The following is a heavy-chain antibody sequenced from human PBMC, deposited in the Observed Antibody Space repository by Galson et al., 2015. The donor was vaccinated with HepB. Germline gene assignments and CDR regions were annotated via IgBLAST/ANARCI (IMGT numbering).Heavy chain of an antibody. CDR2: IKGETDGGTT. CDR3: ATDPEDLMTTVLGVGY. J-gene: IGHJ4*02. D-gene: IGHD4-11*01. CDR1: GFTFSHAW. V-gene: IGHV3-15*01. Sequence: SLRLSCAASGFTFSHAWMNWVRQAPGKGLEWVALIKGETDGGTTDYAAPVKGRFIISRDGSKNTLFLEMNRLKTEDTGVYYCATDPEDLMTTVLGVGYWGQGTLVTVSS.